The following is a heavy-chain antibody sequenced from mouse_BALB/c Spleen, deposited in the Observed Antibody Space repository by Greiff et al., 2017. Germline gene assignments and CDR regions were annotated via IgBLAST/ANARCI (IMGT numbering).Heavy chain of an antibody. CDR1: GFSLTSYG. Sequence: QVQLKESGPGLVQPSQSLSITCTVSGFSLTSYGVHWVRQSPGKGLEWLGVIWSGGSTDYNAAFISRLSISKDNSKSQVFFKMNSLQANDTAIYYCARETYYDYDVDAMDYWGQGTSVTVSS. CDR3: ARETYYDYDVDAMDY. D-gene: IGHD2-4*01. CDR2: IWSGGST. J-gene: IGHJ4*01. V-gene: IGHV2-2*02.